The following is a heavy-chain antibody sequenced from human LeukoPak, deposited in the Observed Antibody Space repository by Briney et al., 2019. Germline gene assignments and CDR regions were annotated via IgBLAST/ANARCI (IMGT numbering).Heavy chain of an antibody. CDR3: ARAGGWNTPLDY. Sequence: SETLSLTCVVSGGSVSGYYWGWIRQPPGRGLEWIGYVYYSGSTNYNPSFKSRITISVDTSRNQFSLQLSSVTAADTAVYYCARAGGWNTPLDYWGQGTLVTVSS. D-gene: IGHD1/OR15-1a*01. V-gene: IGHV4-59*02. J-gene: IGHJ4*02. CDR1: GGSVSGYY. CDR2: VYYSGST.